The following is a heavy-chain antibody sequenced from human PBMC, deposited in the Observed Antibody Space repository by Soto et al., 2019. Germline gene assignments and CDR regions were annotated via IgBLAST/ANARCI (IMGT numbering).Heavy chain of an antibody. Sequence: CSAAGFTFDDYAMHWVRQAPGKGLEWVSGISWNSGSIGYADSVKGRFTISRDNAKNSLYLQMNSLRAEDTALYYCAKVGRRFVDYYYGMDVWGQGTTVTVSS. J-gene: IGHJ6*02. CDR3: AKVGRRFVDYYYGMDV. V-gene: IGHV3-9*01. CDR2: ISWNSGSI. D-gene: IGHD3-16*01. CDR1: GFTFDDYA.